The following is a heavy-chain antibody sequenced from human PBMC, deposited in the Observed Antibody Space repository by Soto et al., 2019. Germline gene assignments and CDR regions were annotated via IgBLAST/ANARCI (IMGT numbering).Heavy chain of an antibody. D-gene: IGHD2-15*01. CDR3: AKDVVFYTATGMDV. CDR1: GFSFGTYG. V-gene: IGHV3-33*06. CDR2: ICNDGSCI. Sequence: QVQLVESGGGVVQPGRSLRLSCAASGFSFGTYGMHWVRQAPGKGLEWVAVICNDGSCIHHADSVKGRFTISRDNSKNTLYLQMNSLRVDDTAVYYCAKDVVFYTATGMDVWGQGTTVTVSS. J-gene: IGHJ6*02.